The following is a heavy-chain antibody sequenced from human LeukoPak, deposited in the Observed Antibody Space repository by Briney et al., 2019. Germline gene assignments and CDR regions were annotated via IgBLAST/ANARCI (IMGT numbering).Heavy chain of an antibody. J-gene: IGHJ5*02. CDR1: GGSISSYY. CDR2: IYTSGST. CDR3: ASYDFWSETNWFDP. Sequence: PSETLSLTCTVSGGSISSYYWSWIRQPAGKGLEGIGRIYTSGSTNSNPSLKSRVTISVDPSKNQFSLTLSSVTAADPAVYYCASYDFWSETNWFDPWGQGTLVTVSS. D-gene: IGHD3-3*01. V-gene: IGHV4-4*07.